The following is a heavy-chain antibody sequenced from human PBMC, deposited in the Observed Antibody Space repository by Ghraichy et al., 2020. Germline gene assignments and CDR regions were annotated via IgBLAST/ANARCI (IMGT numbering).Heavy chain of an antibody. CDR3: ARGEEYYDILTPVVYFDY. V-gene: IGHV4-59*01. CDR1: GGSISSYY. D-gene: IGHD3-9*01. CDR2: IYYSGST. Sequence: SETLSLTCTVSGGSISSYYWSWIRQPPGKGLEWIGYIYYSGSTNYNPSLKSRVTISVDTSKNQFSLKLSSVTAADTVVYYCARGEEYYDILTPVVYFDYWGQGTLVTVSS. J-gene: IGHJ4*02.